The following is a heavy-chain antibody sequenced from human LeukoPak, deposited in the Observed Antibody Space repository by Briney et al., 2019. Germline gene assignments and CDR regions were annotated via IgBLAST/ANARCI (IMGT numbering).Heavy chain of an antibody. V-gene: IGHV4-39*07. J-gene: IGHJ4*02. CDR1: GGSISSSSYY. CDR2: IKHSGSS. D-gene: IGHD4-23*01. CDR3: ARGLGAYGGNSFDS. Sequence: SETLSLTCTVSGGSISSSSYYWSWIRQPPGKGLEWIGQIKHSGSSDYNPSLKGRVTISVDTSKNQFSLRLTSVTAADTAVYYCARGLGAYGGNSFDSWGQGTLVTVSS.